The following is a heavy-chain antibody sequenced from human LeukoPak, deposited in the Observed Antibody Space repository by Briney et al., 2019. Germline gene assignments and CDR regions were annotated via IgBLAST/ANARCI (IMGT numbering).Heavy chain of an antibody. CDR3: ARAGSYNSPFAY. J-gene: IGHJ4*02. D-gene: IGHD5-24*01. CDR2: IYYSGTT. Sequence: SETLSLTCTVSDASISRYYWSWIRQPPGKGLEWIGYIYYSGTTNYNPSLKSRVSISIDTSKNQFSLRLTSVTAADTAVYYCARAGSYNSPFAYWGQGTLVTVSS. CDR1: DASISRYY. V-gene: IGHV4-59*01.